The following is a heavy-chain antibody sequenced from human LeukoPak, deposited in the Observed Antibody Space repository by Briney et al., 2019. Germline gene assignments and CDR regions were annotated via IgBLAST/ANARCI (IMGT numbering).Heavy chain of an antibody. CDR3: ARARTAGGGVYHYYGMDV. D-gene: IGHD6-13*01. Sequence: SGGSLRLSCAASGFTFSSYWMTWVRQAPGKGLEWVANIKLDVSETYYVDSVRGRFTISRDNTKNSLYLQMDSLRAEDTAVYYCARARTAGGGVYHYYGMDVWGQGTTVTVSS. V-gene: IGHV3-7*04. CDR2: IKLDVSET. CDR1: GFTFSSYW. J-gene: IGHJ6*02.